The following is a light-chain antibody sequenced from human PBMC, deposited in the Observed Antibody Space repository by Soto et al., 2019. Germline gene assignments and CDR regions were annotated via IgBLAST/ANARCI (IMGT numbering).Light chain of an antibody. CDR3: QRYNSYPVI. CDR2: DAS. V-gene: IGKV1-5*01. CDR1: QSISSS. J-gene: IGKJ2*01. Sequence: QMTQSPSTLSASVGDRVTITCRASQSISSSLAWYQQKPGKAPKLLIYDASSLESGVTSRFSGSGSGTEFTLTISSLQPDDFATYYCQRYNSYPVIFGQGTKLEIK.